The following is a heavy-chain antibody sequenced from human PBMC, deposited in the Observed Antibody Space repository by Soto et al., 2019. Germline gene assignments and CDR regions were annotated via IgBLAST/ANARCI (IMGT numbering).Heavy chain of an antibody. CDR2: INHSGST. J-gene: IGHJ4*02. V-gene: IGHV4-34*01. CDR1: GGSFSGYY. Sequence: PSETLSLTCAVYGGSFSGYYWSWIRQPPGKGLEWIGEINHSGSTNYNPSLKSRVTISVDTSKNQFSLKLSSVTAADTAVYYCASLVDYYDRKNYFDYWGQGTLVIVSS. D-gene: IGHD3-22*01. CDR3: ASLVDYYDRKNYFDY.